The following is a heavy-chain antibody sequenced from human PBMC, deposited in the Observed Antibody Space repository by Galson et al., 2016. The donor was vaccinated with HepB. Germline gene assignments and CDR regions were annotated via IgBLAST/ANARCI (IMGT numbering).Heavy chain of an antibody. Sequence: QSGAEVKKPGESLRISCKGSGYSFTSHWISWVRHLPGKGLEWIGRIDPSDSSANYSPSFQGHVTISSDKSVTTAYLQWSSLKASDTGMYYCAREALAATGALEAYWGQGTLVSVSS. D-gene: IGHD2-15*01. V-gene: IGHV5-10-1*01. CDR2: IDPSDSSA. CDR3: AREALAATGALEAY. J-gene: IGHJ4*02. CDR1: GYSFTSHW.